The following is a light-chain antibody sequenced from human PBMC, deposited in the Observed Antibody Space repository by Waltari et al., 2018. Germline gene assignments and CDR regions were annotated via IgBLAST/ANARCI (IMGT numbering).Light chain of an antibody. CDR1: SSNTGSKT. CDR3: AAWDDSLNGLYV. CDR2: SNN. Sequence: QSVLTQPPSASATPGQRVPISCSGSSSNTGSKTVNWYQPLPGTAPKLLISSNNQRPSGVPDRFSGSKSGTSASLAISGLQSEDEADYYCAAWDDSLNGLYVFGTGTKVTVL. J-gene: IGLJ1*01. V-gene: IGLV1-44*01.